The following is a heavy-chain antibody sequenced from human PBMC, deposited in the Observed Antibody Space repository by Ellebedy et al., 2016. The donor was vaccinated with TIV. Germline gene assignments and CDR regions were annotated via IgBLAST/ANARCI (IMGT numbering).Heavy chain of an antibody. J-gene: IGHJ4*02. D-gene: IGHD5-12*01. Sequence: GESLKISCAASGYTFSTYAMSWVRQAPGKGLEWVSAISGGGSSTYYADSVRGRFTISRDNSKNTLYLQMNSLRAEATAVYYCAKGRAYGGYIIDYWGQGTLVTVSS. V-gene: IGHV3-23*01. CDR2: ISGGGSST. CDR1: GYTFSTYA. CDR3: AKGRAYGGYIIDY.